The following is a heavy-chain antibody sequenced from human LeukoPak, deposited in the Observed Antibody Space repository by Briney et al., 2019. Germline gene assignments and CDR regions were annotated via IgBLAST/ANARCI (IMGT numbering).Heavy chain of an antibody. J-gene: IGHJ6*04. D-gene: IGHD6-13*01. V-gene: IGHV4-59*01. CDR2: IYYSGST. Sequence: SETLSLTCTVSGGSISSYYWSWIRQPPGKGPEWIGYIYYSGSTNYNPSLKSRVTISVDTSKNQFSLKLSSVTAADTAVYYCARFSSSWTNYYYYYGMDVWGKGTTVTVSS. CDR1: GGSISSYY. CDR3: ARFSSSWTNYYYYYGMDV.